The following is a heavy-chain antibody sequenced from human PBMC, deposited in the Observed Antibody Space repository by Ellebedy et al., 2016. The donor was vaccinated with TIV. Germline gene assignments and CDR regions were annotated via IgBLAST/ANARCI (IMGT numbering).Heavy chain of an antibody. CDR3: ARERGVHCRGGSCHGVDL. CDR1: GFTFSSYS. Sequence: GESLKISXAASGFTFSSYSMNWVRQAPGKGLEWVSYITSNSDYMNYADSVKGRFTISRDNGQNSLYLQMNSLTTEDTAVYYCARERGVHCRGGSCHGVDLWGQGATVTVTS. V-gene: IGHV3-21*05. D-gene: IGHD2-15*01. CDR2: ITSNSDYM. J-gene: IGHJ6*02.